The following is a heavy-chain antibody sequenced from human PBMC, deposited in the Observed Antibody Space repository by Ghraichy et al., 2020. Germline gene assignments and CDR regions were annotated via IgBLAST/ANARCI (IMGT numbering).Heavy chain of an antibody. CDR2: MNPNSGNT. Sequence: ASVKASCKASGYTFTSYDINWVRQATGQGLEWMGWMNPNSGNTGYAQKFQGRVTMTRNTSISTAYMELSSLRSEDTAVYYCARVGCSSTSCFQHRSYYYYYMDVWGKGTTVTVSS. D-gene: IGHD2-2*01. CDR1: GYTFTSYD. J-gene: IGHJ6*03. CDR3: ARVGCSSTSCFQHRSYYYYYMDV. V-gene: IGHV1-8*01.